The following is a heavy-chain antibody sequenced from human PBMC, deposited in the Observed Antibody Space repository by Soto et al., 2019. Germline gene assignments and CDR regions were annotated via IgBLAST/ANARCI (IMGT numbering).Heavy chain of an antibody. J-gene: IGHJ4*02. V-gene: IGHV1-69*06. CDR3: ARVLYCTNGVCPPVPYFDY. CDR1: GGTFSSYA. CDR2: IIPIFGTA. D-gene: IGHD2-8*01. Sequence: GASVKVSCKACGGTFSSYAISWVRQAPGQGLEWMGGIIPIFGTANYAQKFQGRVTITADKSTSTAYMELSSLRSEDTAVYYCARVLYCTNGVCPPVPYFDYWGQGTLVTVSS.